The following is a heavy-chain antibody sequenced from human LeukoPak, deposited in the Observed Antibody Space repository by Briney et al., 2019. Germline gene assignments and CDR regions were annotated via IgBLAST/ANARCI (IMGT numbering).Heavy chain of an antibody. CDR3: ARHSGSYPDY. J-gene: IGHJ4*02. CDR1: GGTFSSYA. D-gene: IGHD1-26*01. V-gene: IGHV1-69*04. CDR2: IIPILGIA. Sequence: ASVKVSCKASGGTFSSYAISWVRQAPGQGLEWMGRIIPILGIANYAQKFQGRVTITADTSTSTAYMELRSLRSDDTAVYYCARHSGSYPDYWGQGTLVTVSS.